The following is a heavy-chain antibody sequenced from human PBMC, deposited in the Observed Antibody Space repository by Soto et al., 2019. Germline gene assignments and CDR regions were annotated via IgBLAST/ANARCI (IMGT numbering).Heavy chain of an antibody. D-gene: IGHD2-21*02. CDR3: AKDGGQGGDYVFDY. Sequence: GGSLRLSCAASGFTFDDYTMHWVRQAPGKGLEWVSLISWDGGSTYYADSVKGRFTISRDNSKNSLYLQMNSLRTEDTALYYCAKDGGQGGDYVFDYWGQGTLVTVS. J-gene: IGHJ4*02. CDR1: GFTFDDYT. V-gene: IGHV3-43*01. CDR2: ISWDGGST.